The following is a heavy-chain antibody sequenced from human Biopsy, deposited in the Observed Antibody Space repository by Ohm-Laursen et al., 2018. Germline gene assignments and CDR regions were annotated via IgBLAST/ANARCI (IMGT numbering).Heavy chain of an antibody. V-gene: IGHV1-2*02. CDR3: TRGGYYYDSLAYYYWFDP. CDR1: GYTFTGYH. Sequence: ASVKVSCKASGYTFTGYHVRWVRQAPGQGLERMGWINAKTGDTNYAQKFQGRVTMTRDTSISTAYVDLSSLRSDDTAVYYCTRGGYYYDSLAYYYWFDPWGQGTLVTVSS. CDR2: INAKTGDT. D-gene: IGHD3-22*01. J-gene: IGHJ5*02.